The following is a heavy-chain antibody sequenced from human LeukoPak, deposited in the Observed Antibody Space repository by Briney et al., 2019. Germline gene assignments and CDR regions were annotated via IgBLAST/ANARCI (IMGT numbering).Heavy chain of an antibody. V-gene: IGHV4-61*01. CDR1: GASISSGSYF. D-gene: IGHD3-10*01. Sequence: PSETLSLTCTVSGASISSGSYFWSWVRQPPGKGLEWIGYIYYSGSTNYNPSLKSRVTISVDTSKNQFSLKLSSVTAADTAVYYCAREVRFGELDPWGQGTLVTVSS. CDR3: AREVRFGELDP. CDR2: IYYSGST. J-gene: IGHJ5*02.